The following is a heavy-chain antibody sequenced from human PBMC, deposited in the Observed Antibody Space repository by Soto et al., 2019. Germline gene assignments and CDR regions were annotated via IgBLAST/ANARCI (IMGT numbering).Heavy chain of an antibody. CDR3: ARDRIHMIVVVDDAFDI. CDR1: GYTFTSYG. D-gene: IGHD3-22*01. Sequence: ASVKVSCKASGYTFTSYGISWVRQAPGQGLEWMGWISAYNGNTNYAQKLQGRVTMTTDTSTSTAYMELRSLRSDDTAVYYCARDRIHMIVVVDDAFDIWGKGTMVTVS. J-gene: IGHJ3*02. CDR2: ISAYNGNT. V-gene: IGHV1-18*01.